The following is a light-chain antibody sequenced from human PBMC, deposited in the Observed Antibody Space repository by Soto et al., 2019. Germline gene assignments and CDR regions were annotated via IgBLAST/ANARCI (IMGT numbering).Light chain of an antibody. CDR2: GAS. CDR1: QSVSSSY. Sequence: EIVLTQSPGTLSLSPGERATLSCRASQSVSSSYLAWYQQKPGQAPRLLIYGASSRDTGIPDRFSGSGSGTDFTLTISRLEPEDFAVYYCQQYGSSPRNTFGQGTKLEIK. CDR3: QQYGSSPRNT. V-gene: IGKV3-20*01. J-gene: IGKJ2*01.